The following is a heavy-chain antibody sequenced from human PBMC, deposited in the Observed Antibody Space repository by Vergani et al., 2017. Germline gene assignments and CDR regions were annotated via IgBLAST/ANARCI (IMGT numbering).Heavy chain of an antibody. CDR3: AXDLTLNWNPGCLGY. CDR1: GFTFDDYA. Sequence: EVQLVESGGGLVQPGRSLRLSCAASGFTFDDYAMHWVRQAPGKGLEWVSGISWNSGSIGYADSVKGRFTISRDNAKNSLYLQMNSLRAEDTALYYCAXDLTLNWNPGCLGYWGQGTLVTVSS. D-gene: IGHD1-1*01. V-gene: IGHV3-9*01. CDR2: ISWNSGSI. J-gene: IGHJ4*02.